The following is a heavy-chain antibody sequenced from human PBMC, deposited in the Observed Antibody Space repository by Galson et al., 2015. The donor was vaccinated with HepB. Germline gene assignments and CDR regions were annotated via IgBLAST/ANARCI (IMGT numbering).Heavy chain of an antibody. D-gene: IGHD6-13*01. CDR2: ISSSSTI. J-gene: IGHJ5*02. Sequence: SLRLSCAASGFTFSSYSMNWVRQAPGKGLEWVSYISSSSTIYYADSVKGRFTISRDNAKNSLYLQMNSLRDEDTAVYYCARDTDSSSWYGDKINWFDPWGQGTLVTVSS. V-gene: IGHV3-48*02. CDR1: GFTFSSYS. CDR3: ARDTDSSSWYGDKINWFDP.